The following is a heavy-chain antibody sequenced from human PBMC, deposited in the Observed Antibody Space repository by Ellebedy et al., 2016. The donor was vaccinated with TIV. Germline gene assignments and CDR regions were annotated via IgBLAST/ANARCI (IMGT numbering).Heavy chain of an antibody. D-gene: IGHD3-22*01. J-gene: IGHJ6*03. V-gene: IGHV4-34*09. CDR1: GGSFSGYY. CDR2: INHSGST. CDR3: AREPYYYDSSGLWGYYMDV. Sequence: SETLSLTXAVYGGSFSGYYWSWIRQPPGKGLEWIGEINHSGSTNYNPSLKSRVTISVDTSKNQFSLKLSSVTAADTAVYYCAREPYYYDSSGLWGYYMDVWGKGTTVTVSS.